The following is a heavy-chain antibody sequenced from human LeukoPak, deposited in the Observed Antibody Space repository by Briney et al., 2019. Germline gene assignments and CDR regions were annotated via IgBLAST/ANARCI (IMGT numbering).Heavy chain of an antibody. Sequence: GASVEVSCKASGYTFTVYFIHWVRQAPGQGLEWMGRINPNSGATDYAQKFQGRVTMTRDTSISTAYMELSSLKSDDTAVYYCAKIGSSHDFDYWGQGTLITVSS. CDR3: AKIGSSHDFDY. J-gene: IGHJ4*02. D-gene: IGHD1-26*01. CDR1: GYTFTVYF. CDR2: INPNSGAT. V-gene: IGHV1-2*06.